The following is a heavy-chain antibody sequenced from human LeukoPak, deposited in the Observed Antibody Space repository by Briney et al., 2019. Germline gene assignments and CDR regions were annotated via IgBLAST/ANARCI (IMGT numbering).Heavy chain of an antibody. Sequence: GGSLRLSCAASGFTFSSYGMHAVRQAPHKGLEWGAFIRYDGSNKYYADSVKGRFTISRDNSKNTLYLQMNSLRAEDTAVYYCAKDLLPYGSGSAFDIWGQGTMVTVSS. CDR1: GFTFSSYG. J-gene: IGHJ3*02. D-gene: IGHD3-10*01. CDR3: AKDLLPYGSGSAFDI. V-gene: IGHV3-30*02. CDR2: IRYDGSNK.